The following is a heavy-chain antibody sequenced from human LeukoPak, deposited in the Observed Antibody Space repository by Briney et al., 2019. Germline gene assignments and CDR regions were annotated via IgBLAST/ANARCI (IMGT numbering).Heavy chain of an antibody. J-gene: IGHJ4*02. Sequence: GGSLRLSCAASGFTVSSNYMSWVRQAPGKGLEWVSVIYSGGSTYYADSVKGRFTISRDNSKNTLYLQMNSLRAEDTAVYYCATYYDFWSGYYLHPYYFDYWGQGTLVTVSS. V-gene: IGHV3-66*01. CDR3: ATYYDFWSGYYLHPYYFDY. D-gene: IGHD3-3*01. CDR1: GFTVSSNY. CDR2: IYSGGST.